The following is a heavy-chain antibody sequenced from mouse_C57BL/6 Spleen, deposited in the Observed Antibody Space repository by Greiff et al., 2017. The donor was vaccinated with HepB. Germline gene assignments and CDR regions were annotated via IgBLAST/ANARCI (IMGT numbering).Heavy chain of an antibody. CDR3: ARGGGNYVAMDY. CDR1: GYAFSSSW. Sequence: QVQLKESGPELVKPGASVKISCKASGYAFSSSWMNWVKQRPGQGLEWIGRIYPGDGDTNYNGKFKGKATMTADKSSSTAYMQLSSLTSEDSAVYFCARGGGNYVAMDYWGQGTSVTVSS. J-gene: IGHJ4*01. D-gene: IGHD2-1*01. CDR2: IYPGDGDT. V-gene: IGHV1-82*01.